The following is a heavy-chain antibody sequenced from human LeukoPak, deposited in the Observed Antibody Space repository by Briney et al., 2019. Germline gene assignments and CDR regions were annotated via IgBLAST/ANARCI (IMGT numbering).Heavy chain of an antibody. V-gene: IGHV1-2*02. D-gene: IGHD1-26*01. J-gene: IGHJ5*02. CDR1: GYTFTDYY. CDR2: VDPNSGGP. Sequence: ASVKVSCKASGYTFTDYYIHWVRQAPGQGLEWMGWVDPNSGGPNLAQKFQGRVTMTRDTSITTAYMELSGLRSDDTAVYYCARPRPVGAYSSWFDPWGQGTLVTVSS. CDR3: ARPRPVGAYSSWFDP.